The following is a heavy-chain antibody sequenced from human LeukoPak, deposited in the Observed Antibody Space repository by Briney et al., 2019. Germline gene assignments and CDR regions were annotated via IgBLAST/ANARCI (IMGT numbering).Heavy chain of an antibody. CDR1: GGSFNGYY. CDR3: ARDIGDPYFDY. J-gene: IGHJ4*02. CDR2: INHTGST. V-gene: IGHV4-34*01. Sequence: PSETLSLTCAVYGGSFNGYYWSWLRQAPGKGLEWIGEINHTGSTNYNPSLKSRVTISVDTSKNQFSLKLSSVTAADTAVYYCARDIGDPYFDYWGQGTLVTVSS. D-gene: IGHD2-15*01.